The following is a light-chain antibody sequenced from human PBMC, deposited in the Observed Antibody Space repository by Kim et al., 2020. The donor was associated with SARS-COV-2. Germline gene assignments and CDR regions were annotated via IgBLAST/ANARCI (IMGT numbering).Light chain of an antibody. CDR3: AAWDDNLKDVL. CDR1: SSNIGSNN. V-gene: IGLV1-44*01. CDR2: SNN. Sequence: GQSVTISCSGSSSNIGSNNVNWSRQLQGTAPKFLIYSNNQRPAGVPDRFSGSKSGTAASLAISGLETEDEADYNCAAWDDNLKDVLFGGGTKLTVL. J-gene: IGLJ2*01.